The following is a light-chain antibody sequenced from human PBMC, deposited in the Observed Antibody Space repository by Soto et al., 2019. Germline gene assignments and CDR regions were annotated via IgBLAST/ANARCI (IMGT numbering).Light chain of an antibody. CDR3: QQYNSFSPRWT. CDR1: ESISHW. J-gene: IGKJ1*01. CDR2: DAS. V-gene: IGKV1-5*01. Sequence: DIQMTQSPSTLSASVGDRVTITCRASESISHWLAWYQQKPGKAPRLLIYDASNLEGGVPSRFIGSGSGTEFTLTVSSLQPDDFATYYCQQYNSFSPRWTFGQGTKVEI.